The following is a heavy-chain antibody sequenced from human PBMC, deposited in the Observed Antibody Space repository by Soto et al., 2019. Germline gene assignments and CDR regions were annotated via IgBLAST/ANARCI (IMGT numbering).Heavy chain of an antibody. D-gene: IGHD1-26*01. V-gene: IGHV1-69*13. Sequence: VKVSCKASGGTFNTYTINWLRQAPGRGLEWVGQVVPMYDSVNYAETFQGRVTITVDKSTNTAYMELTSLRSQDTALYFCASWRSYSGSYCFDYWGQGTLVTVSS. CDR1: GGTFNTYT. CDR3: ASWRSYSGSYCFDY. J-gene: IGHJ4*02. CDR2: VVPMYDSV.